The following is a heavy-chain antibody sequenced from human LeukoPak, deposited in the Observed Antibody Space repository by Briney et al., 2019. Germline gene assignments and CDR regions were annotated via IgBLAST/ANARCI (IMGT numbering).Heavy chain of an antibody. CDR1: GAPISSGGYS. D-gene: IGHD5-24*01. CDR3: VRATSAYNSGHMDV. J-gene: IGHJ6*02. CDR2: TYHSGSP. Sequence: SETLSLTCAVSGAPISSGGYSWNWVRQTPAKGLEWIGYTYHSGSPRYNPSLGSRVTISADRSKNQFSLSLTSVTAADTATYYCVRATSAYNSGHMDVWGQGTTVTVSS. V-gene: IGHV4-30-2*01.